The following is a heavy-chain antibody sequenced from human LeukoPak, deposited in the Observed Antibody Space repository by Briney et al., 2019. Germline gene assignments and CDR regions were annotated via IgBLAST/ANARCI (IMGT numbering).Heavy chain of an antibody. CDR1: GYTFTGYY. CDR3: ARATIVGWFDP. J-gene: IGHJ5*02. V-gene: IGHV1-2*02. Sequence: ASVKVSCKASGYTFTGYYLHWVRQAPGQGLEWMAWINPNSGVTNFAQRFQGRVAMTRDTSISTVYMELSRLRSDDTAVYYCARATIVGWFDPWGQGTLVTVSS. D-gene: IGHD2-21*01. CDR2: INPNSGVT.